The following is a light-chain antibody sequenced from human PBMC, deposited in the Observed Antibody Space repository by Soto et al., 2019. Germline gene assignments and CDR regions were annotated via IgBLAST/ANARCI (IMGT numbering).Light chain of an antibody. V-gene: IGLV2-14*03. CDR3: NSYTSISTYV. CDR2: DVT. Sequence: QSALPQSASVSGSPGQSITISCTGTSSDIGSYNYVSWYQQHPDKAPKLMIYDVTNRPSGVSDRFSGCKSGNTASLTISGLQAEDEADYYCNSYTSISTYVFGTGTKVTVL. CDR1: SSDIGSYNY. J-gene: IGLJ1*01.